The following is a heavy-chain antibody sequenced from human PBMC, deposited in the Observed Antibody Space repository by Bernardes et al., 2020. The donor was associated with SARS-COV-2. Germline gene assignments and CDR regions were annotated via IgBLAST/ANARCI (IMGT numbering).Heavy chain of an antibody. V-gene: IGHV4-34*01. J-gene: IGHJ6*02. CDR3: ARGLIPRITIFGVVIRDPARSYGMDV. Sequence: EPLSLTYAVYVGSFSGYYWSWIRPPPGKGLEWIGEINHSGSTNYNPSLKSRVTISVDTSKNQFSLKLSSVTAADTAVYYCARGLIPRITIFGVVIRDPARSYGMDVWGQGTTVTVSS. D-gene: IGHD3-3*01. CDR2: INHSGST. CDR1: VGSFSGYY.